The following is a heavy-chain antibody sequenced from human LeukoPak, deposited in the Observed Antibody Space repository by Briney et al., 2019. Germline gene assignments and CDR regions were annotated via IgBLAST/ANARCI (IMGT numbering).Heavy chain of an antibody. V-gene: IGHV4-59*01. D-gene: IGHD6-19*01. CDR2: IYYSGST. Sequence: SETLSLTCTVSGGSISSYFWSWIRQPPGKGLEWIGYIYYSGSTNYNPSLKSRVTMSVDTSKNQFSLKLTSVTAADTAVYYCARSAYNSGWYVYWGQGTLVTVSS. J-gene: IGHJ4*02. CDR1: GGSISSYF. CDR3: ARSAYNSGWYVY.